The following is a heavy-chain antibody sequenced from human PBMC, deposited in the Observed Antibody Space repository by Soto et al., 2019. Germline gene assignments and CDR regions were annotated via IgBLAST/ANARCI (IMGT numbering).Heavy chain of an antibody. CDR1: GFTFSSYW. Sequence: EVQLVESGGGLVQPGGSLGLSCAASGFTFSSYWMPWVRKAPGRGRVWVSRINNDGTSTSYADSVKGRLTISRDNAKNTLYLQVNSLRAEDTAVYYCASGGVAGAGTYYNDYWGRGTLVTVSS. J-gene: IGHJ4*02. CDR2: INNDGTST. CDR3: ASGGVAGAGTYYNDY. V-gene: IGHV3-74*01. D-gene: IGHD3-10*01.